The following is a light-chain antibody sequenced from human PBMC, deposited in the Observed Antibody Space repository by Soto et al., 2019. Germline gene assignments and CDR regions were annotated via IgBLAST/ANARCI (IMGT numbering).Light chain of an antibody. CDR1: QSVNNDY. Sequence: DIVLTQSPGTLSLSPGERATLSCRASQSVNNDYLAWYQKKPSQALRLLFYGTSIRATGIPDRFSGSGSGTDITLSISRLEPEDFAVYYCQQYGPSPMYTFGQGTRLEIK. V-gene: IGKV3-20*01. CDR2: GTS. J-gene: IGKJ2*01. CDR3: QQYGPSPMYT.